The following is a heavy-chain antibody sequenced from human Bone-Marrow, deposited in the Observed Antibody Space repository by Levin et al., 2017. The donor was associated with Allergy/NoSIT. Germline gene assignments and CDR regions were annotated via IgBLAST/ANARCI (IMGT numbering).Heavy chain of an antibody. CDR3: ARESPGTYGWRMYASVPDWSDP. J-gene: IGHJ5*02. V-gene: IGHV4-30-4*01. D-gene: IGHD2-8*01. Sequence: PSETLSLTCTVSGDSITNGDYYWSWIRQSPGRGLEWLGYIFHNGSTYYKPSLKSRVSISVDTSSNQFSLRLTSVNAADTATYFCARESPGTYGWRMYASVPDWSDPWGQGALVTVSS. CDR1: GDSITNGDYY. CDR2: IFHNGST.